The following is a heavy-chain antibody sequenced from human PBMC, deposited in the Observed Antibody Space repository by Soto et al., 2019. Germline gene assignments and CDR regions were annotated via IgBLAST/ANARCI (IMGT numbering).Heavy chain of an antibody. V-gene: IGHV4-30-4*01. CDR3: ASLAGPYGSGSYYFDY. Sequence: LSLTCTVSGGSISSGDYYWSWIRQPPGKGLEWIGYIYYSGSTYYNPSLKSRVTISVDTSKNQFSLKLSSVTAADTAVYYCASLAGPYGSGSYYFDYWGQGTLVTVSS. D-gene: IGHD3-10*01. CDR1: GGSISSGDYY. J-gene: IGHJ4*02. CDR2: IYYSGST.